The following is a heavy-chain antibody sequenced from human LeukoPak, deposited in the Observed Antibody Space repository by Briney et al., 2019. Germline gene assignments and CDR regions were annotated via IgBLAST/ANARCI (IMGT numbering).Heavy chain of an antibody. J-gene: IGHJ4*02. CDR3: ARDIETPPAVAGTLSYYFDY. V-gene: IGHV1-2*02. D-gene: IGHD6-19*01. CDR1: GYTFTGYY. CDR2: INPNSDGT. Sequence: ASVQDSFKASGYTFTGYYMHWVRQAPGQGLEWMGWINPNSDGTNYAQKFQGRVTMNRDTSISTAYMELSRLRPDDTAVYYCARDIETPPAVAGTLSYYFDYWGQGTLVTVSS.